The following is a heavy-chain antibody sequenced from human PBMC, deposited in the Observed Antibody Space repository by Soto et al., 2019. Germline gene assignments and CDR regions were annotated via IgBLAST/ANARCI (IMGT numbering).Heavy chain of an antibody. CDR2: LYYSGST. CDR1: GGSINSNNYY. Sequence: QLQLQESGPGLVKPSETLSLTCTVSGGSINSNNYYWGWIRQPPGKGLEWIGSLYYSGSTSYNPSLKSRVTISVDTSENQFSLKLSSVTAAYTAVYYCARLQRETYYYYMDVWGKGTTVTVSS. V-gene: IGHV4-39*01. J-gene: IGHJ6*03. CDR3: ARLQRETYYYYMDV.